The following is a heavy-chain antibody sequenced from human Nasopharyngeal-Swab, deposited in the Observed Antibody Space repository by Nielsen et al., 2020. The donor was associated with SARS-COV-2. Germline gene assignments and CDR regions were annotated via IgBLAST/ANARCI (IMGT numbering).Heavy chain of an antibody. CDR2: ISGSGGST. CDR3: VKDRTETWSFDH. J-gene: IGHJ4*02. CDR1: GFTFSSYS. Sequence: GESLKISCAASGFTFSSYSMNWVRQAPGKGLEWVSAISGSGGSTYYADSVKGRFTISRDNSKNTLYLQMNSLRAEDTALYYCVKDRTETWSFDHWGQGTLVTVSS. V-gene: IGHV3-23*01. D-gene: IGHD2-8*02.